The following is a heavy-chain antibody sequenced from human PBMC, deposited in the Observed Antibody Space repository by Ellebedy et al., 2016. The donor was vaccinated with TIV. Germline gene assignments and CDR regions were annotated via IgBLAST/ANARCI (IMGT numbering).Heavy chain of an antibody. CDR1: GFTFSSYA. CDR3: ARSGIRIFGETDVFDM. J-gene: IGHJ3*02. D-gene: IGHD3-3*02. CDR2: IYYSGST. Sequence: ESLKISCAASGFTFSSYAMSWVRQAPGKGLEWIGSIYYSGSTYYKSSLKSRVTISVDTSENQFSLNLTSVTAADTAVYYCARSGIRIFGETDVFDMWGQGTVVTVSS. V-gene: IGHV4-38-2*01.